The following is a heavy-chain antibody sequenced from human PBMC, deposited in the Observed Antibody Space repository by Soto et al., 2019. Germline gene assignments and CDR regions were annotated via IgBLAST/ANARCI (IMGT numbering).Heavy chain of an antibody. CDR3: AKDWLRARDIVLLPASHLDS. J-gene: IGHJ4*02. V-gene: IGHV3-30*18. Sequence: QVQLVESGGGVVQPGRSLRLSCAASGFTFSSYGMHWVRQAPGKGLEWVAVISYDGSNKYYADSVKGRFTISRDNSKNPRSLHMNSLIAADTAVYYCAKDWLRARDIVLLPASHLDSWGQGTLVTVSS. CDR1: GFTFSSYG. D-gene: IGHD2-2*01. CDR2: ISYDGSNK.